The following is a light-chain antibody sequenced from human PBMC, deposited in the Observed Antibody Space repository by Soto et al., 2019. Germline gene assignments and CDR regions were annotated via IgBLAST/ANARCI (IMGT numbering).Light chain of an antibody. J-gene: IGLJ2*01. CDR1: NTGSKS. CDR2: YHS. V-gene: IGLV3-21*04. Sequence: SYELTQPPSVSVAPGKTARMTCGGNNTGSKSVNWYQQKPGQAPVLIIYYHSDRPSGIPERFSGSNSGNTATLTISRVEAGDEADYYCQVWDGSSDQVVFGGGTKLTVL. CDR3: QVWDGSSDQVV.